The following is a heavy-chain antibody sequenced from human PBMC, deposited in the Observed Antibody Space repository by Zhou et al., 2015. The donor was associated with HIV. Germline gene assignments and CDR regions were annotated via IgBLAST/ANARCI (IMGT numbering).Heavy chain of an antibody. V-gene: IGHV3-30*03. CDR2: ISYDGSKE. Sequence: QVQLVESGGGVVQPGRSLRLSCAASGFTFSNYGIHWVRQAPGKGLEWVAFISYDGSKEHVAESVKGRFTVSRDNSKNTLYLQMNGLRPEDTAVYYCAREKRAFDIWGQGTMVTVSS. CDR1: GFTFSNYG. J-gene: IGHJ3*02. CDR3: AREKRAFDI.